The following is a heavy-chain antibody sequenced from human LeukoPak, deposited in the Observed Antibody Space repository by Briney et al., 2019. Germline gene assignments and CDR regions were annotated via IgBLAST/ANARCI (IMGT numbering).Heavy chain of an antibody. J-gene: IGHJ4*02. Sequence: PGGXXXXSCAASGFTFSSYGMHWVRQAPGKGLEGVAFIRYDGSNKYYADSVKGRFTISRDNSKNTLYLQMNSLRAEDTAVYYCAKDWGSETPLHYWGQGTLVTVSS. V-gene: IGHV3-30*02. CDR3: AKDWGSETPLHY. CDR1: GFTFSSYG. D-gene: IGHD3-16*01. CDR2: IRYDGSNK.